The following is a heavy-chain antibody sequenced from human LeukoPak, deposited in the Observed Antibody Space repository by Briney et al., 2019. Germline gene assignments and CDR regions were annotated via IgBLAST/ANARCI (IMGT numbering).Heavy chain of an antibody. Sequence: PGGSLRLSCAASGFTFSSYEMNWVRQAPGKGLEWLSYISSSGGTISYADSVKGRFTISRDNAKSSLYLQMNSLRAEDRAVYYCASRYSGYANYWGHGTLVTVSS. J-gene: IGHJ4*01. D-gene: IGHD5-12*01. V-gene: IGHV3-48*03. CDR2: ISSSGGTI. CDR1: GFTFSSYE. CDR3: ASRYSGYANY.